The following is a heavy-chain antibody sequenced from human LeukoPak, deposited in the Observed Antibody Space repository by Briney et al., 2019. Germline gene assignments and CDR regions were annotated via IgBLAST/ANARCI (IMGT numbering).Heavy chain of an antibody. CDR1: GYTFTSYY. D-gene: IGHD6-19*01. CDR3: ARFAVHRRIAVTGQFGLDY. J-gene: IGHJ4*02. CDR2: ISPSGGTT. V-gene: IGHV1-46*01. Sequence: ASVKVSCKASGYTFTSYYMHWVRQAPGQGLEWMGIISPSGGTTDYAQKFQGRVTMTRDTSTSTVYMELSSLRSEDTAVYYCARFAVHRRIAVTGQFGLDYWGRGTLVTVSS.